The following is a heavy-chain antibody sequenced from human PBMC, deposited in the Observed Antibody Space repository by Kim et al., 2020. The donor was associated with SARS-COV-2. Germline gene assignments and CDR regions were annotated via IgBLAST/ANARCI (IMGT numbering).Heavy chain of an antibody. D-gene: IGHD4-4*01. CDR3: AGSNSAHFDL. Sequence: STSYAQKFQGRVTMTRDTSTSTVYMELSSLRSEDTAVYYCAGSNSAHFDLWGRGTLVTVSS. V-gene: IGHV1-46*01. CDR2: ST. J-gene: IGHJ2*01.